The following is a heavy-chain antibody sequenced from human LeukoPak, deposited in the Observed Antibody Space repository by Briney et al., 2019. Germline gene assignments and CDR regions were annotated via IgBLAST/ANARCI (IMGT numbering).Heavy chain of an antibody. CDR2: IYYSGST. CDR3: ARDHRYNSDIVVVPAAYWFDP. Sequence: PSETLSLTCTVSGGSISSSSYYWGWIRQPPGKGLEWIGSIYYSGSTYYNPSLKSRVTISVDTSKNQFSLKLSSVTAADTAVYYCARDHRYNSDIVVVPAAYWFDPWGQGTLVTVSS. V-gene: IGHV4-39*07. D-gene: IGHD2-2*01. J-gene: IGHJ5*02. CDR1: GGSISSSSYY.